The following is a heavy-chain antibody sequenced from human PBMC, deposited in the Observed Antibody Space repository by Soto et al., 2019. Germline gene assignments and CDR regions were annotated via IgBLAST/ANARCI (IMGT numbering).Heavy chain of an antibody. Sequence: QVQLVQSGAAVKKTGASVKVSCMASGYTFTTTTMHWVRQAPGQRLEWMGYIKAGNGNTKYSQNFHGRVTITRDTSASTADMELSSMTSEDAAVYYCARGKDYSTSFDYWGQGTLVTVSS. J-gene: IGHJ4*02. CDR3: ARGKDYSTSFDY. CDR1: GYTFTTTT. V-gene: IGHV1-3*01. D-gene: IGHD4-4*01. CDR2: IKAGNGNT.